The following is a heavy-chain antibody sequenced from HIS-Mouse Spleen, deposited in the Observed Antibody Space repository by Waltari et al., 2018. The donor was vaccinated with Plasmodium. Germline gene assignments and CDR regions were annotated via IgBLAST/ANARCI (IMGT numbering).Heavy chain of an antibody. Sequence: QVQLVESGGGVVQPGRSLRLSCAASGFTFSSYGMHWVRQAPGQGLEGVAVIWYDGSNKYYADSVKGRFTISRDKNTLYLQMNSLRAEDTAVYYCAKVAQGTRDAFDIWGQGTMVTVSS. V-gene: IGHV3-33*03. CDR2: IWYDGSNK. CDR1: GFTFSSYG. D-gene: IGHD2-8*01. CDR3: AKVAQGTRDAFDI. J-gene: IGHJ3*02.